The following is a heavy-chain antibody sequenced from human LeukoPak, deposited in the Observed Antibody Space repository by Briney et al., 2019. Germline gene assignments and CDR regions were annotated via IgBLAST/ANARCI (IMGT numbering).Heavy chain of an antibody. CDR1: GFTFSSYA. Sequence: GGSLRLSCAASGFTFSSYAMSWVRQAPGKGLEWVSGISGSGGSTYYADSVKGRFTISRGKSKNTLYLQMNSLRAEDTAVHYCAKDAGYSSGWYGIDYWGQGTLVTVSS. D-gene: IGHD6-19*01. V-gene: IGHV3-23*01. CDR2: ISGSGGST. CDR3: AKDAGYSSGWYGIDY. J-gene: IGHJ4*02.